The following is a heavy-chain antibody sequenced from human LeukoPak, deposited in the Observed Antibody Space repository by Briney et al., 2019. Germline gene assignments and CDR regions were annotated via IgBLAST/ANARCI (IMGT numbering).Heavy chain of an antibody. V-gene: IGHV3-48*01. CDR2: ISSSSSTI. J-gene: IGHJ6*03. D-gene: IGHD2-21*01. CDR3: ARACDRKGYNYYMDV. Sequence: GGSLRLSCAASGFTFSSYSMNWVRQAPGKGLEWVSYISSSSSTIYYADSVKGRFTISRDNAKNSLYLQMNSLRAEDTAVYYCARACDRKGYNYYMDVWGKGTTVTVSS. CDR1: GFTFSSYS.